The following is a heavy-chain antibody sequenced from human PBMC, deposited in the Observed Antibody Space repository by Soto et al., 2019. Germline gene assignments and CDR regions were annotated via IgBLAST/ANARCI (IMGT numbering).Heavy chain of an antibody. D-gene: IGHD3-3*01. CDR1: TVTINVHG. V-gene: IGHV3-30*03. Sequence: PGGSLRLSCTASTVTINVHGIHWVRQAPGKGLEWVAFISNDGRAQYYADSVKGRFTISRDYSKNTVDLQMNSLRNEETAVYYCARDIWSGDYKWFDSWGPGTLVTVYS. CDR3: ARDIWSGDYKWFDS. CDR2: ISNDGRAQ. J-gene: IGHJ5*01.